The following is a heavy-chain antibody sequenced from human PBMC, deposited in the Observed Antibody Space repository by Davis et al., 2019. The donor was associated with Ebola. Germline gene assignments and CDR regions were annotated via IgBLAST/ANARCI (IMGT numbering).Heavy chain of an antibody. CDR1: GFTFSSYG. CDR2: IWYDGSNK. V-gene: IGHV3-30*02. CDR3: ANVEGGMDV. Sequence: GESLKISCAASGFTFSSYGMHWVRQAPGKGLEWVAVIWYDGSNKYYADSVKGRFTISRDNSKNTLYLQMNSLRAEDTAVYYCANVEGGMDVWGQGTTVTVSS. J-gene: IGHJ6*02.